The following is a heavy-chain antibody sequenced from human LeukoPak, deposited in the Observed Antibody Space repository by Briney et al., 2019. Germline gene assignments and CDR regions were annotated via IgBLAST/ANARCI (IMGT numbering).Heavy chain of an antibody. V-gene: IGHV4-4*02. CDR2: MYLSGTT. Sequence: SETLSLTCTVSGDSINSLDLWSWVRQPPGKGLEWIGEMYLSGTTHSNPSVKSRVTISIDKSKNQFSLNLSSVTAADTAVYYCATNLYSGYFQHWGQGTLVTVSS. D-gene: IGHD2-8*01. J-gene: IGHJ1*01. CDR1: GDSINSLDL. CDR3: ATNLYSGYFQH.